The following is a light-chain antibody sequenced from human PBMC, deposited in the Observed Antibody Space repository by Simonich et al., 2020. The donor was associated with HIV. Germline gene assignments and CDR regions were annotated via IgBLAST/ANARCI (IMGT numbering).Light chain of an antibody. V-gene: IGLV2-8*01. J-gene: IGLJ2*01. CDR2: AVS. CDR3: SSYAGSNYVV. CDR1: SSDVGGYNY. Sequence: QSALTQPPSASGSPGQSVTISCTGTSSDVGGYNYVSWYQQHPGNAPKLLIYAVSKRPSGVPDRFSGSKSGNTASLTVSGLQAEDEADYYCSSYAGSNYVVFGGGTKLTVL.